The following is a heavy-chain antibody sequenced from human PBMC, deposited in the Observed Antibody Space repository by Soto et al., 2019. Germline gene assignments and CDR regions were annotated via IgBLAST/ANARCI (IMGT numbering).Heavy chain of an antibody. CDR1: GGSISSGDYY. D-gene: IGHD5-12*01. CDR2: IYYSGST. V-gene: IGHV4-30-4*01. CDR3: ARQGYSGYDVWESDY. J-gene: IGHJ4*02. Sequence: QVQLQESGPGLVKPSQTLSLTCTVSGGSISSGDYYWSWIRQPPGKGLEWIGYIYYSGSTYYNPSLKSRVTISVDTSKHQFSLKLSSVTAADTAVYYCARQGYSGYDVWESDYWGQGTLVTVSS.